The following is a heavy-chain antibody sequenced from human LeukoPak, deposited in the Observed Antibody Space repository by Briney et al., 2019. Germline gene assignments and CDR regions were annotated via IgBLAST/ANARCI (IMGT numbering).Heavy chain of an antibody. CDR2: IKQDGSET. V-gene: IGHV3-7*01. Sequence: PGGSLRLSCAASGFDFSTNYMTWARQAPGKGLEWVANIKQDGSETHYVDSVKGRFTISRDNAKNSLYLQMNSLRVEDTAMYYCARGGWYSGYWGQGTLVTVSS. J-gene: IGHJ4*02. D-gene: IGHD6-19*01. CDR1: GFDFSTNY. CDR3: ARGGWYSGY.